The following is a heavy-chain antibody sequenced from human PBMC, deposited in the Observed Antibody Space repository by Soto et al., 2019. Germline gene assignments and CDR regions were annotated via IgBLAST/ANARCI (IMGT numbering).Heavy chain of an antibody. CDR3: ARGQLDYGDPWDYYYGMDV. D-gene: IGHD4-17*01. CDR2: IYYSGST. Sequence: QVQLQESGPGLVKPSQTLSLTCTVSGGSISSGDYYWSWIRQPPGKGLEWIGYIYYSGSTYYNPSLKSRVTISVDTSKNHFSLKLSSVTAADTAVYYCARGQLDYGDPWDYYYGMDVWGQGTTVTVSS. J-gene: IGHJ6*02. V-gene: IGHV4-30-4*01. CDR1: GGSISSGDYY.